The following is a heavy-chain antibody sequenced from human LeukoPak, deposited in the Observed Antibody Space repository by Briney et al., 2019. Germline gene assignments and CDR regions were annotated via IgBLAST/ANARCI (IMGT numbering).Heavy chain of an antibody. CDR3: VRAVAGISEYYFDY. V-gene: IGHV3-7*02. Sequence: GGSLRLSCAASGFTFSSYWMSWVRQAPGKGLEWVANIKQDGSEKYYVDSVKGRFTISRDNAKNSLYLQMNSLRPEERAVYYCVRAVAGISEYYFDYWGQGTVVTVSS. J-gene: IGHJ4*02. D-gene: IGHD6-19*01. CDR1: GFTFSSYW. CDR2: IKQDGSEK.